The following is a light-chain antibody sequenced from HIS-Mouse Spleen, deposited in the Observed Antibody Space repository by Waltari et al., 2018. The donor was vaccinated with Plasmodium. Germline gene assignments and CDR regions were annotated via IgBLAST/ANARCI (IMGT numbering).Light chain of an antibody. V-gene: IGKV3-20*01. J-gene: IGKJ3*01. Sequence: EIVLTQSPGPLSLSPGERATLSCRASQSVSSSYLDWYQQKRSQAPRLLIYGASTRATGIPDRFSGSGSGTDFTLTISRLEPEDFAVYYCQQYGSFGPGTKVDIK. CDR1: QSVSSSY. CDR3: QQYGS. CDR2: GAS.